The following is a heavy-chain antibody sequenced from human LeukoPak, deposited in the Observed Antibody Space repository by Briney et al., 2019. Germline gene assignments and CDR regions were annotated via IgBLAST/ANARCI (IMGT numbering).Heavy chain of an antibody. V-gene: IGHV4-38-2*02. J-gene: IGHJ5*02. CDR1: GYSISSGYY. CDR3: ARDRSRYYDFWSGSSWFDP. Sequence: ETLSLTWTVSGYSISSGYYWGWIRQPPGKGLEWIGSIYHSGSTYYKSSPKSRVTISVDTSKNQFSLKLNSVTAADTAVYYCARDRSRYYDFWSGSSWFDPWGQGTLVTVSS. D-gene: IGHD3-3*01. CDR2: IYHSGST.